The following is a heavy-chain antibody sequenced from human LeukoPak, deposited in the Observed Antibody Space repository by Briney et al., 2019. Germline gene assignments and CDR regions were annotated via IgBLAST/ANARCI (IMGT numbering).Heavy chain of an antibody. CDR2: IYTSGST. J-gene: IGHJ6*02. D-gene: IGHD6-6*01. V-gene: IGHV4-4*07. CDR1: GGSISSYY. CDR3: ARGRVYSSSSWHYYYYGMDV. Sequence: SETLSLTCTVSGGSISSYYWSWIRQPAGKGLEWIGRIYTSGSTNYNPSLKSRVTTSVDTSKNQFSLKLSSVTAADTAVYYCARGRVYSSSSWHYYYYGMDVWGQGTTVTVSS.